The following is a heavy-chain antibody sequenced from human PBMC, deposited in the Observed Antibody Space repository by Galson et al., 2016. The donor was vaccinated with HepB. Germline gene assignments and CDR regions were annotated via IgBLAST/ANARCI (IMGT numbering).Heavy chain of an antibody. CDR1: GFTFGDYA. Sequence: SLRLSCATSGFTFGDYAVSWVRQAPGKGLEWVGFIRSKAYGETTEYGAFVKGRFTISRDDSKSIAYLKMNSLKTEDTAVYYCTRQREKLYTYFDYWGQGTLVTVTS. V-gene: IGHV3-49*04. CDR2: IRSKAYGETT. J-gene: IGHJ4*02. D-gene: IGHD2-15*01. CDR3: TRQREKLYTYFDY.